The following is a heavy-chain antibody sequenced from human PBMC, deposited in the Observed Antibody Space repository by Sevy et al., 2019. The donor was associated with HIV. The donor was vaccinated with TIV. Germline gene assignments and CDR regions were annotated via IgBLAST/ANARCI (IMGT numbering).Heavy chain of an antibody. CDR2: IKQDGSDK. V-gene: IGHV3-7*03. CDR1: GFTFNNYW. D-gene: IGHD7-27*01. CDR3: ARSWDYWGQMGY. J-gene: IGHJ4*02. Sequence: GGSLRLSCAASGFTFNNYWMTWVRQAPGKGLEWVANIKQDGSDKYYMESVKGRFNLSRDNTRNSLNLQLNSLRAEDTAVYYWARSWDYWGQMGYWGQGTLVTVSS.